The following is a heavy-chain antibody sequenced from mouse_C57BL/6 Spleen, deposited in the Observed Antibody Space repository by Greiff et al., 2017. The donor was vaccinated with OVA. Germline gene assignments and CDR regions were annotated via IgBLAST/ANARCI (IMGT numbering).Heavy chain of an antibody. CDR3: ARSPNYYGSSYVDAMDY. CDR2: IDPSDSYT. V-gene: IGHV1-69*01. J-gene: IGHJ4*01. Sequence: VQLQQPGAELVMPGASVKLSCKASGYTFTSYWMHWVKQRPGQGLEWIGEIDPSDSYTNYNQKFKGKSTLTVDKSSSTAYMQLSSLTSEDSAVYYCARSPNYYGSSYVDAMDYWGQGTSVTVSS. D-gene: IGHD1-1*01. CDR1: GYTFTSYW.